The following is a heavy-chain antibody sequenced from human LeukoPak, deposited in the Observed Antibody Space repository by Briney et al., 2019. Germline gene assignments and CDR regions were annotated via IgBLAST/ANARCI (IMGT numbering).Heavy chain of an antibody. J-gene: IGHJ6*03. CDR2: IIPIFGTA. CDR3: ARTTPKPAAMGGYYYYYMDV. Sequence: SVKVSCKASGYTFTSYGISWVRQAPGQGLEWMGGIIPIFGTANYAQKFQGRVTITADESTSTAYMELSSLRSEGTAVYYCARTTPKPAAMGGYYYYYMDVWGKGTTVTVSS. V-gene: IGHV1-69*13. CDR1: GYTFTSYG. D-gene: IGHD2-2*01.